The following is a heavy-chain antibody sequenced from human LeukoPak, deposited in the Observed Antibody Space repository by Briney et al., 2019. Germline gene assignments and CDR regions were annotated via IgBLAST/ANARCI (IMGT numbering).Heavy chain of an antibody. V-gene: IGHV3-53*01. CDR2: IYSGGST. D-gene: IGHD3-22*01. CDR1: GFTVSSNY. Sequence: GGSLRLSCAASGFTVSSNYMSWVRLAPGKGLEWVSVIYSGGSTYYADSVKGRFTISRDNSKNTLYLQMNSLRAEDTAVYYCARDYSSGYAPQWGQGTLVTVSS. CDR3: ARDYSSGYAPQ. J-gene: IGHJ4*02.